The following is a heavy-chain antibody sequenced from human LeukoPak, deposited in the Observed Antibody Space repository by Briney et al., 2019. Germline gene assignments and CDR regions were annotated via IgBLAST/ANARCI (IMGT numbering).Heavy chain of an antibody. V-gene: IGHV1-46*01. D-gene: IGHD1-26*01. J-gene: IGHJ4*02. CDR3: AREVRTGIGATDY. CDR2: INPSGGST. Sequence: ASVKVSCKASGYTSTSYYMHWVRQAPGQGLEWMGIINPSGGSTSYAQKFQGRVTMTRDTSTSTVYMELSSLRPEDTAVYYCAREVRTGIGATDYWGQGTLVTVSS. CDR1: GYTSTSYY.